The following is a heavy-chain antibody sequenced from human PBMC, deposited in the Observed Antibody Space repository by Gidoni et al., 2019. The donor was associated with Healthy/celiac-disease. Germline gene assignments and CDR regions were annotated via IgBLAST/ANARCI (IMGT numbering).Heavy chain of an antibody. CDR1: GGSLSSGGYS. V-gene: IGHV4-30-2*01. CDR3: ARSPIFYDSSGFFGSYFDY. D-gene: IGHD3-22*01. CDR2: IYHSGST. J-gene: IGHJ4*02. Sequence: QLQLQESGSGLVKPSQTLSLTCAVSGGSLSSGGYSWSWIRQPPGKGLEWIGYIYHSGSTYYNPSLKSRVTISVDRSKNQFSLKLSSVTAADTAVYYCARSPIFYDSSGFFGSYFDYWGQGTLVTVSS.